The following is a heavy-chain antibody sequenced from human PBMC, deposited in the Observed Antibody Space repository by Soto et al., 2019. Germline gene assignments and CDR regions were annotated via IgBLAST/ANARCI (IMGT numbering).Heavy chain of an antibody. J-gene: IGHJ3*02. CDR3: AKLLLNPGDAFDI. V-gene: IGHV3-23*01. CDR2: ISGSGGST. CDR1: GFTFSSYS. Sequence: GGSLRLSCAASGFTFSSYSMNWVRQAPGKGLEWVSAISGSGGSTYYADSVKGRFTISRDNSKNTLYLQMNSLRAEDTAVYYCAKLLLNPGDAFDIWGQGTMVTVSS.